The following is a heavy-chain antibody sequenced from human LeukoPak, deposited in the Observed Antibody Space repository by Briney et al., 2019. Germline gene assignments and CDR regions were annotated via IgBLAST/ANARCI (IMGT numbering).Heavy chain of an antibody. Sequence: SETLSLTCTVSGGSISSYYWSWIRQPPGKGLEWIGSIYHSGSTYYNPSLKSRVTISVDTSKNQFSLKLSSVTAADTAVYYCARILVGASDYWGQGTLVTVSS. J-gene: IGHJ4*02. D-gene: IGHD1-26*01. CDR3: ARILVGASDY. CDR2: IYHSGST. V-gene: IGHV4-59*08. CDR1: GGSISSYY.